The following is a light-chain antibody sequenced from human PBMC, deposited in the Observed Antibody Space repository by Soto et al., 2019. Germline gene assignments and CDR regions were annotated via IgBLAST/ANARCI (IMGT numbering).Light chain of an antibody. CDR1: SSNIGSNT. Sequence: QSVLTQPPSASGTPGQRVTISCSGSSSNIGSNTVNWYQQLPGTAPKLLIYSNNPRPSGVPDRFSGSKSGTSASLAISGLQSEDEADYYCAAWDDSLNGVVFGGETKLTVL. J-gene: IGLJ2*01. CDR3: AAWDDSLNGVV. V-gene: IGLV1-44*01. CDR2: SNN.